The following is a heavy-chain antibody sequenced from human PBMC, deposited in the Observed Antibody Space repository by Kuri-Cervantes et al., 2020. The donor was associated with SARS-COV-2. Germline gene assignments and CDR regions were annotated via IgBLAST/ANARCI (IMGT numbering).Heavy chain of an antibody. D-gene: IGHD3-3*01. CDR1: GGSFSGYY. J-gene: IGHJ4*02. Sequence: SQTLSLTCAVYGGSFSGYYWSWIRQPPGKGLEWIGEINHSGSTNYNPSLKSRVTISVDTSKNQFSLKLSSVTAADTAVYYCARDSHQSGYLYYFDYWGQGTLVTVSS. V-gene: IGHV4-34*01. CDR3: ARDSHQSGYLYYFDY. CDR2: INHSGST.